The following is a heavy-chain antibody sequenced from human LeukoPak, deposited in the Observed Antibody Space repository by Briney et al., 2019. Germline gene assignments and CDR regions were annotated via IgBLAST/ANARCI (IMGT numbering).Heavy chain of an antibody. J-gene: IGHJ4*02. Sequence: SETLSLTCTVSGGSNSSYYWSWIRQSPGKGLEWIGQINQSGSTNYNPSLKSRVTISVATSKKQFSLEVRFLTAADTAVYYCARVSHDSSDYQPSLDYWGQGTLVTVSS. D-gene: IGHD3-22*01. CDR2: INQSGST. CDR3: ARVSHDSSDYQPSLDY. CDR1: GGSNSSYY. V-gene: IGHV4-34*01.